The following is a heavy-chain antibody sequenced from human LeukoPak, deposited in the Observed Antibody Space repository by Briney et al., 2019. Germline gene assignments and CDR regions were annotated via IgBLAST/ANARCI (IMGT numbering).Heavy chain of an antibody. J-gene: IGHJ3*02. CDR2: IYYSGST. Sequence: PSETLSLTCTVSGDSIGSKSYYWGWIRQPPGKGLEWIGSIYYSGSTYYNPSLKGRVTISVDTSKNQFSLKLSSVTAADTAVYYCARDCQYYDFWSGCRNDAFDIWGQGTMVTVSS. D-gene: IGHD3-3*01. CDR3: ARDCQYYDFWSGCRNDAFDI. V-gene: IGHV4-39*07. CDR1: GDSIGSKSYY.